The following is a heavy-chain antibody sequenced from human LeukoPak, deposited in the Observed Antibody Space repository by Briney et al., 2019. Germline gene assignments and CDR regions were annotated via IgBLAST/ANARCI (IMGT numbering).Heavy chain of an antibody. J-gene: IGHJ3*02. Sequence: PGESLKISCKAPRHSFHSQWIGWVRQLPGKGLQWMGIIYPGDSDTRYSPSFQGQVTISADKSISTAYLQWSSLKASDTAMYYCSCYKGGIRAFDIWGQGTMVTVSS. CDR3: SCYKGGIRAFDI. V-gene: IGHV5-51*01. CDR2: IYPGDSDT. D-gene: IGHD2-2*02. CDR1: RHSFHSQW.